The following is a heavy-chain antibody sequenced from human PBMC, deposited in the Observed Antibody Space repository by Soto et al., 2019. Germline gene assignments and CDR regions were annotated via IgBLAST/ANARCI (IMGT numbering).Heavy chain of an antibody. J-gene: IGHJ5*02. CDR2: ISAYNGNT. CDR1: GYTFTSYG. CDR3: ARASGSSAWCDP. Sequence: QVQLVQSGAEVKKPGASVKVSCKASGYTFTSYGISWVRQAPGQGLEWMGWISAYNGNTTYAQKLQGRVTRTTATPTSTGYMEARSRRADDPAVYYWARASGSSAWCDPWGQGTLVTVSA. D-gene: IGHD1-26*01. V-gene: IGHV1-18*01.